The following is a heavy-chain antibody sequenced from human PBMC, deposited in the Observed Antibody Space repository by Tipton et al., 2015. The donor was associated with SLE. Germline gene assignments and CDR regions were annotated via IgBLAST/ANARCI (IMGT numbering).Heavy chain of an antibody. CDR3: ARDLGGDNIVVVVAATEGFDY. CDR2: ISSGSSYI. D-gene: IGHD2-15*01. J-gene: IGHJ4*02. CDR1: GFTFSSYS. Sequence: SLRLSCAASGFTFSSYSMNWVRQAPGKGLEWVSSISSGSSYIYYADSVKGRFTISRDNAKNSLYLQMNSLRAEDTAVYYCARDLGGDNIVVVVAATEGFDYWGQGTLVTVSS. V-gene: IGHV3-21*03.